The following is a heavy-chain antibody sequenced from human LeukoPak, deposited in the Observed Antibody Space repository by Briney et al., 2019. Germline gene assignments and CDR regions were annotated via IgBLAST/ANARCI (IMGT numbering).Heavy chain of an antibody. D-gene: IGHD6-19*01. Sequence: PGRSLRLSCAASGFTFSSYGMHWVRQAPGKGLEWVAVISYDGSNKYYADSVKGRFTISRDNSKYTLYLQMNSLRAEDTAVYYCAKDPGRCSSGWASHCFFDYWGQGTLVTVSS. J-gene: IGHJ4*02. CDR1: GFTFSSYG. CDR3: AKDPGRCSSGWASHCFFDY. CDR2: ISYDGSNK. V-gene: IGHV3-30*18.